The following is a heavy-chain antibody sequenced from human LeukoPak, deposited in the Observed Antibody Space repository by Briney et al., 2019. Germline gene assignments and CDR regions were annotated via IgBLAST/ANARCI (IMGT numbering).Heavy chain of an antibody. V-gene: IGHV3-30-3*02. Sequence: GGSLRLSCAASGFTFSDYAMHWVRQAPGKGLEWVSFISFDGQTIFYTDSVRSRFTISRNNSKNTLYLQMNSLRAEDTAVYYCAKQRSSSWYVMIYYFDYWGQGTLVTVSS. J-gene: IGHJ4*02. CDR3: AKQRSSSWYVMIYYFDY. D-gene: IGHD6-13*01. CDR2: ISFDGQTI. CDR1: GFTFSDYA.